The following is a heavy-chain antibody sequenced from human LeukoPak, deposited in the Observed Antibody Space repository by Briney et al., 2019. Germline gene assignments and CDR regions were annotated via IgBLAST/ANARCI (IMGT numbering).Heavy chain of an antibody. CDR3: ARDWGYKMATIPGY. Sequence: GGSLRLSCAASGFTFSSYAMHWVRQAPGKGLEWVAVISYDGSNKYYADSVKGRFTISRDNSKNTLYLQMNSLRAEDTAVYFCARDWGYKMATIPGYWGQGTLVTVSS. D-gene: IGHD5-24*01. J-gene: IGHJ4*02. CDR1: GFTFSSYA. V-gene: IGHV3-30-3*01. CDR2: ISYDGSNK.